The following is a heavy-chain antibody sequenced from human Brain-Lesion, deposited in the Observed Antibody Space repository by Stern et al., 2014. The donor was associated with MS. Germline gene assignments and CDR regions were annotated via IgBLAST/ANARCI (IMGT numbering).Heavy chain of an antibody. J-gene: IGHJ6*02. Sequence: QVQLVESGPGLVKPSQTLSLSCTVSGGSISSGGYYWSWIRQPAGKGLEWIGRIFNSGSTSYNPSLKSRVTISIATATNQFFLKRNPMTAADTAVYYCARGRVVPGFQYYATDVWGQGTTVIVSS. CDR1: GGSISSGGYY. CDR3: ARGRVVPGFQYYATDV. CDR2: IFNSGST. V-gene: IGHV4-61*02. D-gene: IGHD2-2*01.